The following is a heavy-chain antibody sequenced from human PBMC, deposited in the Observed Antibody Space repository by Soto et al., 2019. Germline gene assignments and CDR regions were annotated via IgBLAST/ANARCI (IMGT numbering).Heavy chain of an antibody. CDR1: GGSISSYY. V-gene: IGHV4-59*01. CDR2: IYYSGST. Sequence: SETLSLTCTVSGGSISSYYWSWIRQPPGKGLEWIGYIYYSGSTTYNPSLKSRVTISVDTSKNQFSLQLSSVTAADTAMYYCTRGPIYDSTSFDIWGQGTMVTVSS. J-gene: IGHJ3*02. CDR3: TRGPIYDSTSFDI. D-gene: IGHD3-22*01.